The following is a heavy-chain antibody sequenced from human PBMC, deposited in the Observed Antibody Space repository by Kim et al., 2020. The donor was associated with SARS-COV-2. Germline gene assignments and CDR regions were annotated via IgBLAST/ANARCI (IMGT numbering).Heavy chain of an antibody. J-gene: IGHJ6*02. D-gene: IGHD2-15*01. Sequence: LKSRVTISVDTSKSQFSLKLSSVTAADTAVYYCARGANDSPPRYYYGMDVWGQGTTVTVSS. V-gene: IGHV4-34*01. CDR3: ARGANDSPPRYYYGMDV.